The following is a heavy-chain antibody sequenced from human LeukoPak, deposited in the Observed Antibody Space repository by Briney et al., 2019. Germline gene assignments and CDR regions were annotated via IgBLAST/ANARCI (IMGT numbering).Heavy chain of an antibody. CDR3: ARDGLDCGGTTSSQNTWFDP. V-gene: IGHV4-38-2*02. Sequence: SETLSLTCAVSDYSISTGYYWGWILQPPGKGLEWIGSVHDSGAIYYNPSLRSRVTISLDTSKNHFSLKLRSVTAADTAIYYCARDGLDCGGTTSSQNTWFDPWGQGTLVTVSS. CDR2: VHDSGAI. D-gene: IGHD2-21*01. CDR1: DYSISTGYY. J-gene: IGHJ5*02.